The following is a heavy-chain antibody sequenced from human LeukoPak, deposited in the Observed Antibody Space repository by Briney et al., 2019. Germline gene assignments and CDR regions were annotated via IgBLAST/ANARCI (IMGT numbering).Heavy chain of an antibody. J-gene: IGHJ6*04. D-gene: IGHD2-2*01. CDR3: AREDIVVVPAAMDYYYYYGMDV. CDR2: IWYDGSNK. V-gene: IGHV3-33*01. CDR1: EFTFSSYG. Sequence: GGSLRLSCAASEFTFSSYGMHWVRQAPGKGLEWVAVIWYDGSNKYYADSVKGRFTISRDNSKNTLYLQMNSLRAEDTAVYYCAREDIVVVPAAMDYYYYYGMDVWGKGTTVTVSS.